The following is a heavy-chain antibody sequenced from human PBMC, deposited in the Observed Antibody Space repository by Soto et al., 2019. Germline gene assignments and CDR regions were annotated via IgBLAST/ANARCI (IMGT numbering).Heavy chain of an antibody. CDR3: ARGRLLYYYYGMDV. CDR2: IYHSGST. V-gene: IGHV4-30-2*01. CDR1: GGSISSGGYS. J-gene: IGHJ6*02. D-gene: IGHD2-15*01. Sequence: PSETLSLTCAVSGGSISSGGYSWSWIRRPPGKGLEWIGYIYHSGSTYYNPFLKSRVTISVDRSKNQFSLKLSSVTAADTAVYYCARGRLLYYYYGMDVWGQGTTVTVSS.